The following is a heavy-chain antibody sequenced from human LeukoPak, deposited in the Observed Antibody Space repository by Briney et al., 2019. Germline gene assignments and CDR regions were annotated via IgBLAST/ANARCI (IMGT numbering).Heavy chain of an antibody. J-gene: IGHJ4*02. CDR1: GYTFTSYG. CDR3: ARPGSSSTSCYPY. CDR2: INPNSGGT. D-gene: IGHD2-2*01. V-gene: IGHV1-2*02. Sequence: ASVKVSCKASGYTFTSYGISWVRQAPGQGLEWMGWINPNSGGTNYAQKFQGRVTMTRDTSISTAYMELSRLRSDDTAVYYCARPGSSSTSCYPYWGQGTLVTVSS.